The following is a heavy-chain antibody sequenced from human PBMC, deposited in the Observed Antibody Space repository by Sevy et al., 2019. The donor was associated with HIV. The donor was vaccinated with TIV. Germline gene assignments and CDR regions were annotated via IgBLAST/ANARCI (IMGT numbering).Heavy chain of an antibody. V-gene: IGHV3-15*07. J-gene: IGHJ4*02. Sequence: GGSLRLSCTASGFDFPNAWMNWIRQVPVKGLEWVGHINSITDGGAADYAAPVKGRFTISRHDSKNTLYLQMNSLKAEDTAVYYCSTDDLISYWGRGTLVTVSS. CDR2: INSITDGGAA. CDR1: GFDFPNAW. CDR3: STDDLISY. D-gene: IGHD3-3*02.